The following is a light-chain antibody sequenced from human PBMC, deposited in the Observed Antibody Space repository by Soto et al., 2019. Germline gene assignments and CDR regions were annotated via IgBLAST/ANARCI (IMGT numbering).Light chain of an antibody. CDR1: QDISGW. J-gene: IGKJ4*01. V-gene: IGKV1-12*01. CDR3: QQANSFPLT. CDR2: AAS. Sequence: DIQMTQSPSSVSASVGDRVTITCQASQDISGWLAWYQQKPGKAPKLLIYAASRLHSGVPSRFSGSESGTDFTLTISSLQPEDSATYYCQQANSFPLTFGGGTKVEIK.